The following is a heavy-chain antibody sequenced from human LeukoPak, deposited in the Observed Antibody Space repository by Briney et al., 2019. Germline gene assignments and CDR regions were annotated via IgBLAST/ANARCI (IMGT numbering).Heavy chain of an antibody. V-gene: IGHV4-34*01. CDR1: GGSFSGYY. J-gene: IGHJ6*03. CDR2: INHSGST. D-gene: IGHD5-12*01. CDR3: ARGRGVARYMDV. Sequence: SETLSLTCAVYGGSFSGYYWSWIRQPPGKGLEWIGEINHSGSTNYNPSPKSRVTISVDTSKNQFSLKLSSVTAADTAVYYCARGRGVARYMDVWGKGTTVTVSS.